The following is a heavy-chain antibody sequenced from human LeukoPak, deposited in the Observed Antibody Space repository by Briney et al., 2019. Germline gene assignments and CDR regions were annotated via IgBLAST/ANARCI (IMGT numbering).Heavy chain of an antibody. Sequence: SVKVSRKASGGTFSSYAISWVRQAPGQGLEWMGGIIPIFGTANYAQKFQGRVTITADESTSTAYMELSSLRSEDTAVYYCAREDVDTANKKEWGQGTLVTVSS. D-gene: IGHD5-18*01. V-gene: IGHV1-69*13. CDR1: GGTFSSYA. J-gene: IGHJ4*02. CDR2: IIPIFGTA. CDR3: AREDVDTANKKE.